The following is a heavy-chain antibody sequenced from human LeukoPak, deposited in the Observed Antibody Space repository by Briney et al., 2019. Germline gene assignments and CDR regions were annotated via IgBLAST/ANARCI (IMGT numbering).Heavy chain of an antibody. J-gene: IGHJ3*02. V-gene: IGHV3-53*01. CDR3: ARDGYSGSYFAFDI. D-gene: IGHD1-26*01. CDR2: IYSGGST. Sequence: GGSLRLSCAASGFTVSSNYMTWVRQAPGKGLEWVSVIYSGGSTYYADSVKGRFTISRDNSKNTLYLQMNSLRAKDAAVYYCARDGYSGSYFAFDIWGHGTMVTVSS. CDR1: GFTVSSNY.